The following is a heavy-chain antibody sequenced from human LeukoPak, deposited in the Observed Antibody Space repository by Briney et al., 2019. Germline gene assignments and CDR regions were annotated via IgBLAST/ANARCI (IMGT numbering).Heavy chain of an antibody. CDR1: GLTFSSYD. Sequence: GGSLRLSCAASGLTFSSYDMHWVRQDPGKGLEWVTLISYDGGNKYYGDSVKGRFTISRDNSKNTLYLQMNSLRAEDTAVYYCARDAYSYGYDYWGQGTLVTVSS. V-gene: IGHV3-30*03. CDR3: ARDAYSYGYDY. CDR2: ISYDGGNK. J-gene: IGHJ4*02. D-gene: IGHD5-18*01.